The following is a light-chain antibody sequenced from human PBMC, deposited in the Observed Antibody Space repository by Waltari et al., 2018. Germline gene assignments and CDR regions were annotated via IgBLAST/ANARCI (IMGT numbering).Light chain of an antibody. CDR3: QAWDTRTAV. Sequence: SFDLTQPPSVSVSPGQTASITCSGDKLGDTYASWYQQRPGQAPVLVIYQDTKRPSGIPERFSGSNAGNTATRTISGTQAMDEADYYCQAWDTRTAVFGGGTKLTVL. CDR2: QDT. CDR1: KLGDTY. V-gene: IGLV3-1*01. J-gene: IGLJ2*01.